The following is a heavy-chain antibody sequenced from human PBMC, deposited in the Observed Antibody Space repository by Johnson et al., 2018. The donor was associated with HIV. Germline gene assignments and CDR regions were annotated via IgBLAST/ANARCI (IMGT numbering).Heavy chain of an antibody. D-gene: IGHD1-26*01. J-gene: IGHJ3*02. CDR1: GFTVSSNY. CDR3: ARVRWELPDDAFDI. CDR2: SWNGGSI. Sequence: VQLVESGGGLIQPGGSLRLSCAASGFTVSSNYMSWVRQAPGKGLEWVSGISWNGGSIGYADSVKGGFTISRDNAKSSLFLQMNSLRAEDTAVYYCARVRWELPDDAFDIWGQGTMVTVSS. V-gene: IGHV3-53*01.